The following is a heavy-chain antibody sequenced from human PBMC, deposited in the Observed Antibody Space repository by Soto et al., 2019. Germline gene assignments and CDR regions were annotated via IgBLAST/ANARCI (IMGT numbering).Heavy chain of an antibody. J-gene: IGHJ3*01. D-gene: IGHD2-2*01. Sequence: SGPTLVNPTQTLTPTCSFSGFSLSTSGVGVEWIRQPPGKALEWLALVYSNDDKRYSPSVKSRVSITKDTSKNRVILTMTSVEPVDTSPYYCGHRLGVGSNSFWGQGTMVTVSS. CDR3: GHRLGVGSNSF. CDR1: GFSLSTSGVG. V-gene: IGHV2-5*01. CDR2: VYSNDDK.